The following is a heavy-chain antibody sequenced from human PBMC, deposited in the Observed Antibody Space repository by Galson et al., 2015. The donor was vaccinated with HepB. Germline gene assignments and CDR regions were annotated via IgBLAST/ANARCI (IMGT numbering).Heavy chain of an antibody. V-gene: IGHV1-69*13. J-gene: IGHJ5*02. CDR2: IIPILGTA. CDR1: GGTFSSYA. CDR3: AREYSSSSYNWFDP. Sequence: SVKVSCKASGGTFSSYAISWVRQAPGQGLEWMGGIIPILGTANYAQKFQDRVTITADESTSTAYMELSSLRSEDTAVYYCAREYSSSSYNWFDPWGQGTLVTVSP. D-gene: IGHD6-6*01.